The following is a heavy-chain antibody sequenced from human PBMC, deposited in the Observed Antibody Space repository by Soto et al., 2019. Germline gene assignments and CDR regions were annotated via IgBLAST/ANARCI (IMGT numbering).Heavy chain of an antibody. V-gene: IGHV1-3*01. CDR1: GYTFTNYA. J-gene: IGHJ4*02. D-gene: IGHD6-19*01. Sequence: ASVKVSCKASGYTFTNYAIHWVRQGPGQRLEWMGWINAGNAKTKYSQKFQGRVTISRDTSASTAYMELSTLRSEDTAVYYCARDGAVAGNANFDYWGQGTLVTGSS. CDR2: INAGNAKT. CDR3: ARDGAVAGNANFDY.